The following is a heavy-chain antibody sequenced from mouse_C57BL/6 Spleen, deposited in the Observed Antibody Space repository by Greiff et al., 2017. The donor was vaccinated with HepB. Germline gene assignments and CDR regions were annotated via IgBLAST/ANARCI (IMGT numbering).Heavy chain of an antibody. CDR1: GYTFTDYY. J-gene: IGHJ1*03. CDR3: AREIYYYGSSYVWYFDV. Sequence: VQLQESGAELVRPGASVKLSCKASGYTFTDYYINWVKQRPGQGLEWIARIYPGSGNTYYNEKFKGKATLTAEKSSSTAYMQLSSLTSEDSAVYFCAREIYYYGSSYVWYFDVWGTGTTVTVSS. CDR2: IYPGSGNT. D-gene: IGHD1-1*01. V-gene: IGHV1-76*01.